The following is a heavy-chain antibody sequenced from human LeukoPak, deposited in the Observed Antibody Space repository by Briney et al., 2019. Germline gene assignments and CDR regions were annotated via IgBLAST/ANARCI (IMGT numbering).Heavy chain of an antibody. V-gene: IGHV4-59*01. Sequence: SETLSLTCTVSGGSISNYYWSWIRQPPGKGLEWIGYIYYSGSTNYNPSLKSRVTISVDTSKNQFSLKLSSVTAADTAVYYCARGNYGDYVGWFDPWGQGTLVTVSS. CDR2: IYYSGST. CDR1: GGSISNYY. D-gene: IGHD4-17*01. J-gene: IGHJ5*02. CDR3: ARGNYGDYVGWFDP.